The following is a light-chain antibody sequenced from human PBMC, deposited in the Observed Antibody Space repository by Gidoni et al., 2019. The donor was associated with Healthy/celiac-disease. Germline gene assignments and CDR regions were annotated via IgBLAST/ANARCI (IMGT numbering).Light chain of an antibody. J-gene: IGKJ1*01. CDR2: GAS. Sequence: IVLTQSPGTLSLSPGERATLYCRASQSVSSSYLAWYQQKPGQAPRLLSYGASSRATGIPDRFSGSGSGKDFTLSISRLETEDFAVYYCQQYGRSSWTFGQGTKVEIK. CDR3: QQYGRSSWT. CDR1: QSVSSSY. V-gene: IGKV3-20*01.